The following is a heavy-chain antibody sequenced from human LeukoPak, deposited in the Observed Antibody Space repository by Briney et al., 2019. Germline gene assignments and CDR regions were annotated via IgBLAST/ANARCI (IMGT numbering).Heavy chain of an antibody. CDR3: ARVTTIFGVAPYYYYMDV. CDR1: GGSISSYY. Sequence: PSETLSLTCTVSGGSISSYYRSWIRQPPGKGLEWIGYIYYSGSTNYNPSLKSRVTISVDTSKNQFSLKLSSVTAADTAVYYCARVTTIFGVAPYYYYMDVWGKGTTVTVSS. V-gene: IGHV4-59*01. D-gene: IGHD3-3*01. CDR2: IYYSGST. J-gene: IGHJ6*03.